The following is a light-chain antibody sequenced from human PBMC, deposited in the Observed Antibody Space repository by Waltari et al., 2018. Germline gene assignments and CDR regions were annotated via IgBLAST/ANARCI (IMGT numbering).Light chain of an antibody. CDR1: SSNIGAGHD. CDR2: GKK. Sequence: QSVLTQPPSMSGAPGQRVTISCTGSSSNIGAGHDVHWYQVFPGTAPKLLIYGKKKRPSGVPDRVAGSKSDTSASLAIGGLQAEDEADYYCQSFDIRLSGGVVFGGGTKVTVL. CDR3: QSFDIRLSGGVV. J-gene: IGLJ3*02. V-gene: IGLV1-40*01.